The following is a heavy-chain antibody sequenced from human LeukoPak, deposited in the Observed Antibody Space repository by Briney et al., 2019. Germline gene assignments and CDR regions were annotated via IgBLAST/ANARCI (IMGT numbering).Heavy chain of an antibody. CDR1: GFIFSHHG. J-gene: IGHJ4*01. CDR3: ARDAQRGFDYSQSLKN. V-gene: IGHV3-33*01. D-gene: IGHD4-11*01. Sequence: GVSLRLSCAASGFIFSHHGMHWVRQAPGKGLEWVAVIWSAATNRFYADSVKGRCTISRDNSQNTVFLQMTSLRVKDTAIYYCARDAQRGFDYSQSLKNWGHGTLVTVPS. CDR2: IWSAATNR.